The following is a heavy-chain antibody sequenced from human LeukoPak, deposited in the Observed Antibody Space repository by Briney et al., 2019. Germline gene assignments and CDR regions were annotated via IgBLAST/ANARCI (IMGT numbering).Heavy chain of an antibody. Sequence: GGSLRLSCAASGFTFSTYAMSWVRQAPGKGLAWVSAISGSGSSTYYADSVKGRFTISRDNSKNTLYLQMNSLRAEDAAVYYCASLLRFLFFDYWGQGTLVTVSS. V-gene: IGHV3-23*01. D-gene: IGHD3-3*01. CDR2: ISGSGSST. CDR1: GFTFSTYA. CDR3: ASLLRFLFFDY. J-gene: IGHJ4*02.